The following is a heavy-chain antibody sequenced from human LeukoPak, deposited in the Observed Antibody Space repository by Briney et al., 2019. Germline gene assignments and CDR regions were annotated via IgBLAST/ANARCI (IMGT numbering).Heavy chain of an antibody. CDR1: GGSFSGYY. CDR2: INHSGSS. V-gene: IGHV4-34*01. D-gene: IGHD2-15*01. J-gene: IGHJ4*02. Sequence: SETLSLTCAVSGGSFSGYYWSWIRHPPRKGLDWMGKINHSGSSNYNPSLKSRVTISVDTSKNQFSLKLSSVTAADTAVYYCARGYCSGGSCYDSLDYWGQGTLVTVSS. CDR3: ARGYCSGGSCYDSLDY.